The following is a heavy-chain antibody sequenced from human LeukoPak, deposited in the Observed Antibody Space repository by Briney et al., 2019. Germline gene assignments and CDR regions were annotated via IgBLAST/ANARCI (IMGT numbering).Heavy chain of an antibody. CDR1: GFTLTKAW. J-gene: IGHJ4*02. D-gene: IGHD1-26*01. V-gene: IGHV3-15*01. CDR2: IKSETEGGTT. CDR3: TTQWEGWRGNDY. Sequence: GGSLRLSCAASGFTLTKAWMSWVRQAPGKGLEWVGRIKSETEGGTTDYAAPVKGRFTISRDDSKKTLYLQMNSLKTEDTAVYYCTTQWEGWRGNDYWGQGTLVTVSS.